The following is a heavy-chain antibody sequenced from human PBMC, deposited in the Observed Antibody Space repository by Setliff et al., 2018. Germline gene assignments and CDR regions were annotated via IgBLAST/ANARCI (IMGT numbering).Heavy chain of an antibody. V-gene: IGHV3-66*02. CDR1: GFTVSSNY. CDR3: AREATWGATFHS. Sequence: GGSLRLSCAASGFTVSSNYMSWVRQAPGKGLEWVSIIYSGGSTYYADSVKGRFTISRDNSKNTLYLQMNSLRAEDTAMYYCAREATWGATFHSWGQGTLVTVSS. D-gene: IGHD1-26*01. CDR2: IYSGGST. J-gene: IGHJ5*01.